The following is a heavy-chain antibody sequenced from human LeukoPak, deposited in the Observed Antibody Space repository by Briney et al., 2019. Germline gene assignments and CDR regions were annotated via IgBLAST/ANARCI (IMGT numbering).Heavy chain of an antibody. Sequence: GGSLRLSCAVSGFTFRNYWMTWVRQAPGKGLEWVANINEDETEKFYVDSVVGRFAISRDNGKNFLYLQMNSLRAEDTAVYYCAKSGGFFDTWGQGTLVTVSS. V-gene: IGHV3-7*01. CDR2: INEDETEK. D-gene: IGHD1-26*01. J-gene: IGHJ5*02. CDR3: AKSGGFFDT. CDR1: GFTFRNYW.